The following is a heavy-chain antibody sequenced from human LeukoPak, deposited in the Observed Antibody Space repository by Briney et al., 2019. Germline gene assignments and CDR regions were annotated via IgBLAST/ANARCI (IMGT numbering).Heavy chain of an antibody. D-gene: IGHD5-12*01. J-gene: IGHJ6*02. CDR1: GFTFDDYG. Sequence: GGSLRLSCAASGFTFDDYGMSWVRQAPGKGLEWVSGINWNGGSTGYADSVKGRFTISRDNAKNSLYLQMNSLRAEDTALYHCARDSDIVASNYYYYYGMDVWGQGTTVTVSS. V-gene: IGHV3-20*01. CDR3: ARDSDIVASNYYYYYGMDV. CDR2: INWNGGST.